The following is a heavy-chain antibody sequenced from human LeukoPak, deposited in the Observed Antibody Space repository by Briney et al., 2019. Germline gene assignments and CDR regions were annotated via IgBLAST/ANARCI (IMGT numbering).Heavy chain of an antibody. CDR1: GYRFTSYW. CDR2: IYPGDSDT. D-gene: IGHD3-10*01. J-gene: IGHJ5*02. CDR3: ARRYYGSGSYYNWFDP. V-gene: IGHV5-51*01. Sequence: GESLKISCKGSGYRFTSYWIGWVRQMPGKGLEWMGIIYPGDSDTRYSPSFQGQVTISADKSISTAYLQWSSLKAYGIGIYYSARRYYGSGSYYNWFDPWGQGTLVTVSS.